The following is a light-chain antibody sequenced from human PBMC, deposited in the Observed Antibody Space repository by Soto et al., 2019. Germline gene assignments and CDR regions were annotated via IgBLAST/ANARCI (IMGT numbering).Light chain of an antibody. J-gene: IGLJ1*01. Sequence: QSALTQPPSVSAAPGQKVTISCSGSSSNIGNNYVSRYQQLPGTAPKLLIYENNKRPSGIPDRFSGSKSGTSATLGITGLQTGDEADYYCGTWDSSLSARVFGTGTKLTVL. CDR3: GTWDSSLSARV. CDR1: SSNIGNNY. CDR2: ENN. V-gene: IGLV1-51*02.